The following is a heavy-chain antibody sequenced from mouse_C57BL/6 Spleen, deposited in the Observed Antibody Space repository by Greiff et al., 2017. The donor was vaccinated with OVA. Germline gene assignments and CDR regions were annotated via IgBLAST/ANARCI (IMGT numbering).Heavy chain of an antibody. D-gene: IGHD2-10*02. J-gene: IGHJ1*03. V-gene: IGHV1-15*01. CDR1: GYTFTDYE. CDR2: IDPETGGT. CDR3: TQDRMDWYFDV. Sequence: VQLQQSGAELVRPGASVTLSCKASGYTFTDYEMHWVKQTPVHGLEWIGAIDPETGGTAYNQKFKGKAILTADKSSSTAYMELRSLTSEDTAVYYCTQDRMDWYFDVWGTGTTVTVSS.